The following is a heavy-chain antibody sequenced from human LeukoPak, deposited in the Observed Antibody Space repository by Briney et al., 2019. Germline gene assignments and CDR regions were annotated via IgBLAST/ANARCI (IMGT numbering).Heavy chain of an antibody. V-gene: IGHV3-9*01. D-gene: IGHD1-26*01. Sequence: PGGSLRLSCAASGFTFDDYAMHWVRQAPGKGLEWVSGISWNSGSIGYADSVKGRFTISRDNAKNSLYLQMNSLRAEDTALYYCAKDFRTGGSYYGHYFQHWGQGTLVTVSS. CDR3: AKDFRTGGSYYGHYFQH. J-gene: IGHJ1*01. CDR1: GFTFDDYA. CDR2: ISWNSGSI.